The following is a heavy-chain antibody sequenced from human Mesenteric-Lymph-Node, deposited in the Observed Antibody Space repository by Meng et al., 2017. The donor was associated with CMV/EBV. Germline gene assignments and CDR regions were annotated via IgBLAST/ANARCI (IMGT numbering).Heavy chain of an antibody. Sequence: GESLKISCAASGLTFSNYGMHWVRQAPGKGLEWVTFIWYDGSNKYYADSVKGRFTISRDNSKNTLYLQMNTLRVEDTAVYYCARDGVRGLDYWGQGTLVTVSS. CDR3: ARDGVRGLDY. V-gene: IGHV3-30*02. D-gene: IGHD3-10*01. J-gene: IGHJ4*02. CDR2: IWYDGSNK. CDR1: GLTFSNYG.